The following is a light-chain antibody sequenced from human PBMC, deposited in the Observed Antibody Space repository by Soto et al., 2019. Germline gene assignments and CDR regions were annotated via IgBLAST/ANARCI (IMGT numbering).Light chain of an antibody. Sequence: QSVLTQPASVSGSPGQSITISCTGTSSDVGAYNYVSWYQHHPGNAPKLLIYDVITRPSGASNRFSGSKSGNTASLTISGLQAEDEADYYCSSYTTSTTRVFGTGTKVTVL. V-gene: IGLV2-14*03. CDR3: SSYTTSTTRV. J-gene: IGLJ1*01. CDR1: SSDVGAYNY. CDR2: DVI.